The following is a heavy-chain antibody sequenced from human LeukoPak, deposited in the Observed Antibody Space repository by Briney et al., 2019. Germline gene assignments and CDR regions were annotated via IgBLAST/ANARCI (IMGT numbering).Heavy chain of an antibody. Sequence: PGGSLRLSCAASGFTFNTYWMIWVRQAPGKGLTWVANIKQDGTEKYYVDSVKGRFTISRDNAENSLYLQMNSLRAEDTAVYYCARCYGDYAYAFDIWGQGTMVTVSS. V-gene: IGHV3-7*01. CDR1: GFTFNTYW. J-gene: IGHJ3*02. CDR3: ARCYGDYAYAFDI. D-gene: IGHD4-17*01. CDR2: IKQDGTEK.